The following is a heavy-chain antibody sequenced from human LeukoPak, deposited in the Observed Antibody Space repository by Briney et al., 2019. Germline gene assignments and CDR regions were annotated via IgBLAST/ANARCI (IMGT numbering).Heavy chain of an antibody. Sequence: SETLSLTCTVPGGSISSSSYYWGWIRQPPGKGLEWIGSIYYSGSTYYNPSLKSRVTISVDTSKNQFSLKLSSVTAADTAVYYCARGRSTIFEIWGQGTMVTVSS. V-gene: IGHV4-39*01. CDR1: GGSISSSSYY. CDR2: IYYSGST. CDR3: ARGRSTIFEI. D-gene: IGHD3-3*01. J-gene: IGHJ3*02.